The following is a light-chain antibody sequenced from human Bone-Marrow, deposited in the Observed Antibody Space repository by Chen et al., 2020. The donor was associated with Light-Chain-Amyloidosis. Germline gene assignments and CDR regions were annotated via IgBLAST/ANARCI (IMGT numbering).Light chain of an antibody. CDR2: DNN. CDR3: GTWDSSLSVV. Sequence: QSVLTQPPSVSAAPGQRVTISCSGSSSNIGNNYVSWYQQLPGTAPKLLIYDNNKRPSAIPVRFSGSKSGTSATLGITGLQTGDEADYYCGTWDSSLSVVFGGGTKLTVL. J-gene: IGLJ2*01. V-gene: IGLV1-51*01. CDR1: SSNIGNNY.